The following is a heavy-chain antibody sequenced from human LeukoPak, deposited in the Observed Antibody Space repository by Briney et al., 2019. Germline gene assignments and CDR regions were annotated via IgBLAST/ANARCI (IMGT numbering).Heavy chain of an antibody. CDR2: IYTSGST. D-gene: IGHD3-16*02. V-gene: IGHV4-4*07. CDR3: ARYDVWGSYRAFDY. CDR1: GDSISSFH. Sequence: PSETLSLTCTVSGDSISSFHWSWIRQPAGKGLEWIGRIYTSGSTNYNPSLKSRVAISVDTSKNQFSLDLTSVTAADTAVYYCARYDVWGSYRAFDYWGQGTLVTVSS. J-gene: IGHJ4*02.